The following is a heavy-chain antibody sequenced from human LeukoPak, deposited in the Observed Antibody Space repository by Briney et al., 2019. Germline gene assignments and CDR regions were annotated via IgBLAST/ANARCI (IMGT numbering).Heavy chain of an antibody. Sequence: SETLSLTCTVSGGSISSGGYYWSWIRQHPGKGLEWIGNIYYSGSNYYNPSLKSRVTISVDTSKNQFSLKMSSVTAADTAVYYCARGSSGYYTSWFDPWGQGTLVTVSS. D-gene: IGHD3-22*01. CDR3: ARGSSGYYTSWFDP. CDR1: GGSISSGGYY. V-gene: IGHV4-31*03. CDR2: IYYSGSN. J-gene: IGHJ5*02.